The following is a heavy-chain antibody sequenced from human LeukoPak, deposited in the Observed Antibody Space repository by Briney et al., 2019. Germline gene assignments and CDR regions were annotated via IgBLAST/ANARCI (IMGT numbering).Heavy chain of an antibody. CDR3: ARAGNAEYCSSTSCKGPFDY. V-gene: IGHV3-53*01. Sequence: PGGSLRLSCAASGFTVSSNYMSWVRQAPGKGLEWVSVIYSGGSTYYADSAKGRFTISRDNAKNSLYLQMNSLRAEDTAVYYCARAGNAEYCSSTSCKGPFDYWGQGTLVTVSS. CDR1: GFTVSSNY. J-gene: IGHJ4*02. D-gene: IGHD2-2*01. CDR2: IYSGGST.